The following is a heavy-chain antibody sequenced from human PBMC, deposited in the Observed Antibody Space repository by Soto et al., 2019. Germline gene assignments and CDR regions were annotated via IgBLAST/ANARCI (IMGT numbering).Heavy chain of an antibody. CDR3: ARIGGWYDIDF. V-gene: IGHV4-61*01. CDR2: MFYNGTA. Sequence: VQLQQSGPGLVKPSETLSLTCSVSGGSVSSGSFHWSWIRESPGKGLQFIGSMFYNGTANYSPSLKNRVTISIDTSQSQFSLKLVSVAAADTAVYYCARIGGWYDIDFWGQGNLVTVSS. CDR1: GGSVSSGSFH. D-gene: IGHD6-19*01. J-gene: IGHJ4*02.